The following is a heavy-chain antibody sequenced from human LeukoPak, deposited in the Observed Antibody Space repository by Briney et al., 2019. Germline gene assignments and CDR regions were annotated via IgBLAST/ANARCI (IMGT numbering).Heavy chain of an antibody. CDR1: GYSFTSYW. D-gene: IGHD3-22*01. CDR2: IYPGDSVT. V-gene: IGHV5-51*01. J-gene: IGHJ4*02. CDR3: ARHPPVYDSSGSPDY. Sequence: GESLKISCKGSGYSFTSYWIGWVRQMPGKGLEWMGIIYPGDSVTRYSPFFQGQVTISADKSISTAYLQWSSLKASDTAMYYCARHPPVYDSSGSPDYWGQGTLVTVSS.